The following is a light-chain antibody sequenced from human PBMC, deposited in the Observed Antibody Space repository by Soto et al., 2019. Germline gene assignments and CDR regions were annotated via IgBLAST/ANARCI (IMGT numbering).Light chain of an antibody. CDR3: SSYTSSSTVI. CDR2: DVT. V-gene: IGLV2-14*01. CDR1: SSDVGGYNY. Sequence: QSALTQPASVSGCPGQSIAISCTGSSSDVGGYNYVSWYQQHSGKAPKLIIYDVTNRPSGVSDRFSGSKSGNTASLTISGLQAEDEAEYYCSSYTSSSTVIFGGWTKLTVL. J-gene: IGLJ2*01.